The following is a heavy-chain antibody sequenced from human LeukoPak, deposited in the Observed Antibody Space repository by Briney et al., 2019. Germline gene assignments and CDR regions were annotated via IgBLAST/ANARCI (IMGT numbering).Heavy chain of an antibody. CDR2: ISGSGGNT. D-gene: IGHD6-19*01. J-gene: IGHJ5*02. V-gene: IGHV3-23*01. CDR1: GFTFSSFA. CDR3: ASFERTVAGPYNWFDP. Sequence: PGGSLRLSCAASGFTFSSFAMSWVRQAPGKGLEWVSAISGSGGNTYYADSVKGRFTISRDNSKNTLYLQLNSLRAEDTAVYYCASFERTVAGPYNWFDPWGQGTLVTVSS.